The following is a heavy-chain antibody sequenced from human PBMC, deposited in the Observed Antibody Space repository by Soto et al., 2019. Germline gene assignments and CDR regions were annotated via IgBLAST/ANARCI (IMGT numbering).Heavy chain of an antibody. CDR2: IFYTGTT. CDR1: GGSISYNSYY. Sequence: PSETLSLTCSVSGGSISYNSYYWGWIRQPPGKGLEWVGGIFYTGTTYYSPSLKDRVTISVDTSKNSFSLNLTSVTAADTAVYFCARLVVVAPVANAWGQGTLATFYS. CDR3: ARLVVVAPVANA. D-gene: IGHD2-2*01. V-gene: IGHV4-39*02. J-gene: IGHJ5*02.